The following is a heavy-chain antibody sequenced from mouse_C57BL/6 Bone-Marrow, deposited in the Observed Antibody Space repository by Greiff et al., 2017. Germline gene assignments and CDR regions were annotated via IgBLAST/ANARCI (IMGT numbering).Heavy chain of an antibody. V-gene: IGHV1-50*01. J-gene: IGHJ1*03. CDR3: AREGFPYFDV. D-gene: IGHD3-3*01. CDR1: GYTFTSYW. CDR2: IDPSDSYT. Sequence: QVQLQQPGAELVKPGASVKLSCKASGYTFTSYWMQWVKQRPGQGLEWIGEIDPSDSYTNYNQKFNGKATLTVDTSSSTAYMQLSSLTSEDSAVYYCAREGFPYFDVWGTGTTVTVSS.